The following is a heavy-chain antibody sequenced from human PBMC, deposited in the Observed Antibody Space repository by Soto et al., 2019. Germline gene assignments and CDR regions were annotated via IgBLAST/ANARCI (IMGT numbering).Heavy chain of an antibody. CDR3: ERVRYYYYDTSGYYSY. CDR1: GYSFTSHF. D-gene: IGHD3-22*01. V-gene: IGHV1-3*04. Sequence: QVQLVQSGAEVKKPGASMKVSCRTSGYSFTSHFIHWVRQAPGQRLEWMGWINTGNGNTRYSENLEGRVTITRATYASTVDMELSSLRSEDTAVYYWERVRYYYYDTSGYYSYWGQGTLVTVSS. CDR2: INTGNGNT. J-gene: IGHJ4*02.